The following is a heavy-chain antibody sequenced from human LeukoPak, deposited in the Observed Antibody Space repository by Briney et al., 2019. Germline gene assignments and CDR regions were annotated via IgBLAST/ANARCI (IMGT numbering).Heavy chain of an antibody. V-gene: IGHV3-30*02. J-gene: IGHJ4*02. CDR2: IQSDRSDK. Sequence: GGSLRLSCAASGLSISDSGIHWVRQAPGKGLEWVSFIQSDRSDKFYADSVKGRFTISRDNSRNTVFLQMNSLRAEDTAVYYCAKELKLTPFDYWGQGTLVTVSS. CDR3: AKELKLTPFDY. D-gene: IGHD3-16*01. CDR1: GLSISDSG.